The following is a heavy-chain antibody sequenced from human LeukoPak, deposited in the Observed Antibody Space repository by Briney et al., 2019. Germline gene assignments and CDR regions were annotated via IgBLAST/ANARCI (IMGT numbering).Heavy chain of an antibody. D-gene: IGHD4-23*01. CDR2: ISYSGTI. J-gene: IGHJ5*01. CDR3: ARHDGRSGGTMGAFDF. Sequence: SETLSLTCTVSGDSISISNYCWGWIRQPPGKGLEWIGSISYSGTIFYNPPLNSRVTISVDTSKNQFSLQLNSVTAADTAFYYCARHDGRSGGTMGAFDFWGQGSLVTVSS. V-gene: IGHV4-39*01. CDR1: GDSISISNYC.